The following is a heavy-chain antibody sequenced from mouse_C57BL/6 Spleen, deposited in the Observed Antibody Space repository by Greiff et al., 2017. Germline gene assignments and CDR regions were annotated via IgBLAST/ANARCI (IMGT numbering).Heavy chain of an antibody. CDR2: IGPGSGST. D-gene: IGHD2-1*01. J-gene: IGHJ4*01. Sequence: VQLQQSGAELVKPGASVKISCKASGYTFTDYYINWVKQRPGQGLEWIGKIGPGSGSTYYNEKFKGKATLTADKSSSTAYMQLSSLTSEDSAVYFWARPGDGKGIYYCAMDYWGQGTSVTVSS. V-gene: IGHV1-77*01. CDR1: GYTFTDYY. CDR3: ARPGDGKGIYYCAMDY.